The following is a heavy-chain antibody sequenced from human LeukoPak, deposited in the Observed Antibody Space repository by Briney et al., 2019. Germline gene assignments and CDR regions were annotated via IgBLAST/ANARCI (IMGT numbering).Heavy chain of an antibody. CDR2: IKQDGSHK. D-gene: IGHD6-19*01. CDR3: ARETPDSSGWD. Sequence: PGGSLRLSCVGSGFTFSSNWMSWVRQAPGKGLEWVANIKQDGSHKNYVDSVKGRFTISRDNAKKSLYLQMNRLRAEDTAVYYCARETPDSSGWDWGQGTLVTVSS. CDR1: GFTFSSNW. V-gene: IGHV3-7*01. J-gene: IGHJ4*02.